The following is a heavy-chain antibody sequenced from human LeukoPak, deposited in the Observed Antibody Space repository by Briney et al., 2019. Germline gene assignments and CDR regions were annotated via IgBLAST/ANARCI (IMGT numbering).Heavy chain of an antibody. Sequence: GASLQISGEGSGSIFATYWIAWLRPLPGKGLEWMGIIYPADSDTRDSPSFQGQVTISADKSFSTAYLQWSSLKASDTAMYYCARRIGQDGSGRSFDYWGQGTLVTVSS. D-gene: IGHD3-10*01. V-gene: IGHV5-51*01. CDR3: ARRIGQDGSGRSFDY. J-gene: IGHJ4*02. CDR1: GSIFATYW. CDR2: IYPADSDT.